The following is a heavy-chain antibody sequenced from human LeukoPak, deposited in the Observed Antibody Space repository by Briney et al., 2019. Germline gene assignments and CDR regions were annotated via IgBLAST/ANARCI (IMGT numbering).Heavy chain of an antibody. CDR2: INHSGST. CDR3: ARLVATTFFYYYYMDV. CDR1: GGSISSYY. J-gene: IGHJ6*03. Sequence: SETLSLTCTVSGGSISSYYWSWIRQPPGKGLEWIGEINHSGSTNYNPSLKSRVTISVDTSKNQSSLKLSSVTAADTAVYYCARLVATTFFYYYYMDVWGKGTTVTVSS. V-gene: IGHV4-34*01. D-gene: IGHD5-12*01.